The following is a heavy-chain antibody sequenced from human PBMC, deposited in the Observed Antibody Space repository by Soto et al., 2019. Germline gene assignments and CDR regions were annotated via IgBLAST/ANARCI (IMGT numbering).Heavy chain of an antibody. V-gene: IGHV4-31*03. CDR3: ARQPYYYDSSGYYGRGSHYFDY. J-gene: IGHJ4*02. Sequence: VQLQESGPGLVKPSQTLSLTGTFSGGSISSGGYYWSWIRQHPGKGLEWIGYIYYSGSTYYNPSLKNRVTISVDTSKNQFSLKLSSVTAADTAVYYCARQPYYYDSSGYYGRGSHYFDYWGQGTLVTVSS. CDR2: IYYSGST. CDR1: GGSISSGGYY. D-gene: IGHD3-22*01.